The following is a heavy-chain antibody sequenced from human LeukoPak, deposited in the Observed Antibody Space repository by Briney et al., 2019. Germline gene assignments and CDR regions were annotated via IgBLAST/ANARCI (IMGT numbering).Heavy chain of an antibody. CDR3: ARSITMIVVVITTFWGFDP. J-gene: IGHJ5*02. V-gene: IGHV4-39*01. Sequence: SETLSLTCTVSGGSISSSSYYWGWIRQPPGKGLEWIGSIYYSGSTYYNPSLKSRVTISVDTSKNQFSLKLSSVTAADTAVYYCARSITMIVVVITTFWGFDPWGQGTLVTVSS. CDR1: GGSISSSSYY. CDR2: IYYSGST. D-gene: IGHD3-22*01.